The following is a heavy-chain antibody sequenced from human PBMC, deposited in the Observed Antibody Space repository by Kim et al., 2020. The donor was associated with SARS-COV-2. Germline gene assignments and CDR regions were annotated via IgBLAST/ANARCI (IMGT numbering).Heavy chain of an antibody. CDR3: ARDKGMGSSWSLSWFDP. CDR1: GGSISSSSYY. Sequence: SETLSLTCTVSGGSISSSSYYWGWIRQPPGKGLEWIGSIYYSGSTYYNPSLKSRVTISVDTSKNQFSLKLSSVTAADTAVYYCARDKGMGSSWSLSWFDPWGQGTLVTVSS. D-gene: IGHD6-13*01. J-gene: IGHJ5*02. V-gene: IGHV4-39*07. CDR2: IYYSGST.